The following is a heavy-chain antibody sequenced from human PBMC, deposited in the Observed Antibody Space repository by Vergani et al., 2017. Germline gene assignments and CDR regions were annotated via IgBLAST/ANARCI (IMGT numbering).Heavy chain of an antibody. CDR3: ARLGQNYYDSSGYSSYFDY. CDR2: IYPGDSDT. Sequence: EVQLVQSGAEVKKPGESLKISCKGSGYSFTSYWIGWVRQMPGKGLGWMGIIYPGDSDTRYSPSFQGQVTISADKSISTAYLQWSSLKASDTAMYYCARLGQNYYDSSGYSSYFDYWGQGTLVTVSS. J-gene: IGHJ4*02. CDR1: GYSFTSYW. V-gene: IGHV5-51*01. D-gene: IGHD3-22*01.